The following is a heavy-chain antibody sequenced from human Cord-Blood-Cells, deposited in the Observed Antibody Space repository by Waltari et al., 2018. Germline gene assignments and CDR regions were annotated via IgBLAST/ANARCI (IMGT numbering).Heavy chain of an antibody. CDR3: ARVVSSYGYWYFDL. CDR2: IYYSGST. Sequence: QLQLQESGPGLVKPSETLSLTCTVSGGSISSSSYYWGWIRQPPGKGLEWIGSIYYSGSTYDNPSLKSRVTISVDTSKNQFSLKLSSVTAADTAVYYCARVVSSYGYWYFDLWGRGTLVTVSS. D-gene: IGHD5-18*01. CDR1: GGSISSSSYY. V-gene: IGHV4-39*01. J-gene: IGHJ2*01.